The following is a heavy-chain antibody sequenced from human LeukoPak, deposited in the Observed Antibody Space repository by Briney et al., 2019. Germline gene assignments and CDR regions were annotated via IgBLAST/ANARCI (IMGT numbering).Heavy chain of an antibody. J-gene: IGHJ4*02. CDR2: MYPGDSDT. CDR1: GYNFPNYW. CDR3: ARRHKDWELFEY. D-gene: IGHD1-7*01. Sequence: GKSLKISCKSSGYNFPNYWIGWARQMPGKGLEWMGIMYPGDSDTRYDPSFQGLVTISADKSITTAYLQWSSLKASDTAVYYCARRHKDWELFEYWGQGTLVTVSS. V-gene: IGHV5-51*01.